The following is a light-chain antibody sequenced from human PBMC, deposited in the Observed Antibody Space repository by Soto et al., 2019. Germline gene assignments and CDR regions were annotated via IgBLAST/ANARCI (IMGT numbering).Light chain of an antibody. V-gene: IGLV1-51*01. J-gene: IGLJ1*01. CDR3: GSWDSTMSAEV. CDR1: SSNIGGNS. Sequence: QSVLTQPPAVSAAPGQKVTISCSGSSSNIGGNSVSWYQQLPGTAPKLLIYDDNKRPSGIPDRFSGSKSGTSATLGITGFQTGDEADYYCGSWDSTMSAEVFGPATKVAVL. CDR2: DDN.